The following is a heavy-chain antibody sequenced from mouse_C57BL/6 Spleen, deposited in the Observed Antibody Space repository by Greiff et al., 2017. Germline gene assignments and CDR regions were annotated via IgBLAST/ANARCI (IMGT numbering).Heavy chain of an antibody. CDR3: ARRGGNIPWFAY. V-gene: IGHV1-53*01. D-gene: IGHD2-1*01. CDR2: INPSNGGT. Sequence: VQLQQPGTELVKPGASVKLSCKASGYTFTSYWMHWVKQRPGQGLDWIGNINPSNGGTNYNEKFKSKATLTVDKSSITAYMQLSSLTSEDSAVYYGARRGGNIPWFAYWGQGTLVTVAA. J-gene: IGHJ3*01. CDR1: GYTFTSYW.